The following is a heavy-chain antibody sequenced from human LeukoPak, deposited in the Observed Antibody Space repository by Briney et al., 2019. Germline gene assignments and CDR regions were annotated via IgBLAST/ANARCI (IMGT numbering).Heavy chain of an antibody. D-gene: IGHD2-21*02. CDR2: ISSSSSTI. V-gene: IGHV3-48*02. CDR3: ASRLVTAGGWFDP. J-gene: IGHJ5*02. CDR1: VFTFSSCS. Sequence: GGSLSLSCAASVFTFSSCSMNWVRQAPAKGREWVSYISSSSSTIYYADSVKGRFTISRDNAKNSLYLQMNSLRDEDTAVYYCASRLVTAGGWFDPWGQGTLVTVSS.